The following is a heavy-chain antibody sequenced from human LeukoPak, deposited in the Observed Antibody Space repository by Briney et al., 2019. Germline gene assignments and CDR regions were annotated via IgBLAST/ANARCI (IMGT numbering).Heavy chain of an antibody. J-gene: IGHJ4*02. CDR1: GFTFSSYS. CDR3: ARERAGPDY. V-gene: IGHV3-21*01. CDR2: IISSSSYV. Sequence: GGSLRLSCAASGFTFSSYSMNWVRQAPGKGLEWVSSIISSSSYVYYADSVKGRFTISRDNAKNSLYLQMKSLRAEDTAVYYCARERAGPDYWGQGTLVTVSS.